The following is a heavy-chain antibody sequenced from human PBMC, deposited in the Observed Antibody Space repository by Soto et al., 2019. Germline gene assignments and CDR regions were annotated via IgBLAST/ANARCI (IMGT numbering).Heavy chain of an antibody. Sequence: GGSLRLSCAASGLTFSSYEMHWVRQAPGKGLEWVSYISKSGSIIYYTDSVKGRFTISRDNAKNLLYLEMNSLRAEDSAVYFCASVMLRFSYGIDVWGQGTTVTVSS. CDR1: GLTFSSYE. CDR3: ASVMLRFSYGIDV. V-gene: IGHV3-48*03. D-gene: IGHD3-3*01. J-gene: IGHJ6*02. CDR2: ISKSGSII.